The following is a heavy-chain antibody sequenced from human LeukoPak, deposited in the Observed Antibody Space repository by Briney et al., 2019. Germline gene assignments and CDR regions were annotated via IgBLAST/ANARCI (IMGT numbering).Heavy chain of an antibody. J-gene: IGHJ3*02. D-gene: IGHD6-19*01. V-gene: IGHV4-59*01. CDR2: IYYSGST. CDR3: ARDARQWLVRTGDAFDI. Sequence: SETLSLTCTVSGGSISSYYWSWIRQPPGKGLEWIGYIYYSGSTNYNPSLKSRVTISVDTSKNQFSLKLSSVTAADTAVYYCARDARQWLVRTGDAFDIWGQGTMVTVSS. CDR1: GGSISSYY.